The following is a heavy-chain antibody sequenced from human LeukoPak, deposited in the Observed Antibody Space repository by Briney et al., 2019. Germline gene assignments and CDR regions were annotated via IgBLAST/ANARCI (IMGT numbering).Heavy chain of an antibody. J-gene: IGHJ1*01. CDR3: AKDSIAAAGYEYFHH. CDR2: ISYDGSNK. D-gene: IGHD6-13*01. CDR1: GFTFSSYG. Sequence: TGGSLRLSCAASGFTFSSYGMHWVRQAPGKGLEWVAVISYDGSNKYYADSVKGRFTISRDNSKNTLYLQMKSLRTEDTTVYYCAKDSIAAAGYEYFHHWGQGTLVTVSS. V-gene: IGHV3-30*18.